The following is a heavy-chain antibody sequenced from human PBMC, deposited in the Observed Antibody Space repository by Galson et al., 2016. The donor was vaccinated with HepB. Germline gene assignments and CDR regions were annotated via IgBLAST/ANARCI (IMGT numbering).Heavy chain of an antibody. Sequence: ETLSLTCAVSGGSISSSNWWSWVRQPPGTGLEWIGEIYHSGSTNYDPSLKSRVTISVDKSRNHFSLKLSSVTAADTAVYYCARSHIIAFYYYYGMDVWGQGTTVTVSS. D-gene: IGHD2/OR15-2a*01. CDR3: ARSHIIAFYYYYGMDV. J-gene: IGHJ6*02. V-gene: IGHV4-4*02. CDR1: GGSISSSNW. CDR2: IYHSGST.